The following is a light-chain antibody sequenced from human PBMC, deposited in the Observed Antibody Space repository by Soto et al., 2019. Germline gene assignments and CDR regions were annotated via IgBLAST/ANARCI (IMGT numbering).Light chain of an antibody. J-gene: IGLJ1*01. Sequence: QSALTQPASVSGSPGQSITISCTGTSSDVGGYNYVSWYQQRPGKAPKLMIYDVSNRPSGVSNRFSGSKSRNTASLTISGLQAEDEADYYCSSYTSSSTLYVFGTGTKVTVL. CDR3: SSYTSSSTLYV. CDR2: DVS. CDR1: SSDVGGYNY. V-gene: IGLV2-14*01.